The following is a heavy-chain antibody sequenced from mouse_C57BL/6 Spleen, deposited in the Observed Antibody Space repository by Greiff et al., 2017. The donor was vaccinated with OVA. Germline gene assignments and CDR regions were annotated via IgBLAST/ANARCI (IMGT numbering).Heavy chain of an antibody. J-gene: IGHJ3*01. CDR1: GYTFTDYE. D-gene: IGHD1-1*01. V-gene: IGHV1-15*01. CDR2: IDPETGGT. CDR3: TREGYYYGSRAWFAD. Sequence: QVQLKESGAELVRPGASVTLSCKASGYTFTDYEMHWVKQTPVHGLEWIGAIDPETGGTAYNQKFKGKAILTADKSSSTAYMELRSLTSEDSAVYYCTREGYYYGSRAWFADWGQGTLVTVSA.